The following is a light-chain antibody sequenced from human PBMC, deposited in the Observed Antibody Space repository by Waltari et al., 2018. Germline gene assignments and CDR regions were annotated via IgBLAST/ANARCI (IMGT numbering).Light chain of an antibody. CDR3: QQYGSSPST. J-gene: IGKJ2*02. V-gene: IGKV3-20*01. Sequence: EIVLTQSPGTLSLSPGERATLSCRSSQSVSNRYLSWYQQKLGQAPRLLIYGASSRATGIPDRVSGSGSGTDFTLTISRLEPEDFAVYYCQQYGSSPSTFGQGTKLEIK. CDR1: QSVSNRY. CDR2: GAS.